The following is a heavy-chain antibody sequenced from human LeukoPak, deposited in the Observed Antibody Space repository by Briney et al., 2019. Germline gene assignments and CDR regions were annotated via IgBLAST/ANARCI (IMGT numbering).Heavy chain of an antibody. V-gene: IGHV3-23*01. CDR3: VKGYDSGRPHYFDC. J-gene: IGHJ4*02. D-gene: IGHD6-25*01. Sequence: GSLRLSCVTSGFTFGSYAMSWVRQAPGKGLEWVSAITASGGDTYHADSVKGRSTISRDNSKNILWLQMNSLRVEDTAVYFCVKGYDSGRPHYFDCWGQGTLVFVSS. CDR1: GFTFGSYA. CDR2: ITASGGDT.